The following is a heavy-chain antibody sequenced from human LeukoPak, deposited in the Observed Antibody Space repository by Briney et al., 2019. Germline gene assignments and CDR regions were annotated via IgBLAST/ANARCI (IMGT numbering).Heavy chain of an antibody. V-gene: IGHV3-23*01. J-gene: IGHJ3*02. D-gene: IGHD3-10*01. Sequence: PGGSLRLSCAASGFTFSSYAMSWVRQAPGKGLEWVSAISGSGGSTYYADSVKGRFTISRDSSRNTLYLQMNSLRAEDTAVYYCATPRGGKLLLDAFDMWGQGTMVTVSS. CDR2: ISGSGGST. CDR1: GFTFSSYA. CDR3: ATPRGGKLLLDAFDM.